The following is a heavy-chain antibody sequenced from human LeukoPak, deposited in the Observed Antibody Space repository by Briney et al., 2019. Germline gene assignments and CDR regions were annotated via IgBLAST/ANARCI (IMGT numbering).Heavy chain of an antibody. CDR2: ISSSSSYI. CDR3: ARDSSGWPSDY. Sequence: GGSLRLSCAASGFTFSSYSMNWVRQAPGKGLEWVSSISSSSSYIYYADSVKGRFTISRDNAKNSLYLQMNSLRAGDTAVYYCARDSSGWPSDYWGQGTLVTVSS. V-gene: IGHV3-21*01. J-gene: IGHJ4*02. D-gene: IGHD6-19*01. CDR1: GFTFSSYS.